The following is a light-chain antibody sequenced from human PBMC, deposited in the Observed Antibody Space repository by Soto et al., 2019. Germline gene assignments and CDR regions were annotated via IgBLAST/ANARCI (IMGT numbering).Light chain of an antibody. Sequence: IQMTHSPSSLSASVGDRVAITCRASQSITRFLNWYQQKPGKAPKLLIYAASSLESGVPSRFSGSGSGTDFTLTISSLQPEDFATYYCQQNYSPPPITFGQGTRLEIK. CDR2: AAS. J-gene: IGKJ5*01. V-gene: IGKV1-39*01. CDR1: QSITRF. CDR3: QQNYSPPPIT.